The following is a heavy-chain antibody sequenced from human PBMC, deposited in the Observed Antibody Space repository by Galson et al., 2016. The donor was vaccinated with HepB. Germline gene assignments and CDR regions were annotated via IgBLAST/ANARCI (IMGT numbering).Heavy chain of an antibody. V-gene: IGHV3-74*03. D-gene: IGHD1-14*01. CDR2: INSGGSDT. CDR3: ARGGPQWPTSYFDL. Sequence: SLRLSCAASGFTFSGYWMHWVRQAPGKGPVWASRINSGGSDTKYADFVKGRFIISRDNAKNTLYVQMNSLTAEDTAVYFCARGGPQWPTSYFDLWGRGTLVTVSS. CDR1: GFTFSGYW. J-gene: IGHJ2*01.